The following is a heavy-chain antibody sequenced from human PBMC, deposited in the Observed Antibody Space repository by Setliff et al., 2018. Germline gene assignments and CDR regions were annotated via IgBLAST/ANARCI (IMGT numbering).Heavy chain of an antibody. Sequence: ASVKVSCKASGYSFSDYGISWVRQAPGQGLEWMGWISAGNGDTKFSQKFQDTITMTADTSASTAYMELSSLRSEDTAVYYCARGRSTYFIDVWGKGTTVTVSS. J-gene: IGHJ6*03. V-gene: IGHV1-18*01. CDR1: GYSFSDYG. CDR2: ISAGNGDT. CDR3: ARGRSTYFIDV.